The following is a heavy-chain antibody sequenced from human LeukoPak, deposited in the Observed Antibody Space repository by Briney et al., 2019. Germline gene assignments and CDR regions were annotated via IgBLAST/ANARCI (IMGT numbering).Heavy chain of an antibody. CDR1: GGSISTDY. D-gene: IGHD3-22*01. J-gene: IGHJ4*02. V-gene: IGHV4-59*08. Sequence: PSETLSLTCTVSGGSISTDYWSWIRQPPGKGLEWIGYIYYSGSTNYNPSLKSRVTISVDTSKNQFSLKLSSVTAADTAVYYCARPQYYYDSSGYSYWGQGTLVTVSS. CDR3: ARPQYYYDSSGYSY. CDR2: IYYSGST.